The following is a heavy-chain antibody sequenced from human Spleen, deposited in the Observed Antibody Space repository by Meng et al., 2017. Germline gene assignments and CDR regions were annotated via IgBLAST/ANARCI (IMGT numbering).Heavy chain of an antibody. Sequence: EVQLVESGGGLVKPGGSLILSCAASGFTFSSYSMNWVRQAPGKGLEWVSTISSNSTYADSVKGRFTISRDNAKNSLYLQMNSLRAEDTAMYYCARGRVVVAAAPSDSWGQGTLVTVSS. CDR2: ISSNST. CDR3: ARGRVVVAAAPSDS. J-gene: IGHJ4*02. D-gene: IGHD2-15*01. V-gene: IGHV3-21*01. CDR1: GFTFSSYS.